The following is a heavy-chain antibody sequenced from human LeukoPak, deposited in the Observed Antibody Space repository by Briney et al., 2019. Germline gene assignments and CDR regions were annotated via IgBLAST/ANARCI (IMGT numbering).Heavy chain of an antibody. D-gene: IGHD4-17*01. Sequence: SGGSLTLSCAASRFTFSGYGMHWVRQAPGTGLEWVAVIWYDGSKKYYADSVKGRFTIYRDNSKNTLYRHMNSLRAEDTAVYNCARRDGDNDRGFDYWGQGTLVTVSS. V-gene: IGHV3-33*01. CDR1: RFTFSGYG. CDR2: IWYDGSKK. J-gene: IGHJ4*02. CDR3: ARRDGDNDRGFDY.